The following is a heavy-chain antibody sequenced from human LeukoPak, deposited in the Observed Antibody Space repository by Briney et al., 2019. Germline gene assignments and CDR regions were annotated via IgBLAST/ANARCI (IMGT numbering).Heavy chain of an antibody. Sequence: SETLSLTCTVSGGSITGNYWSWSRQPPGKGLEWIGYIYNSETTNYNPSLKSRVTISIDTSKNQFSLKLSSVTAADTAVYYCASLSGYSGYETFDYWGQGTLVTVSS. D-gene: IGHD5-12*01. J-gene: IGHJ4*02. CDR1: GGSITGNY. CDR3: ASLSGYSGYETFDY. CDR2: IYNSETT. V-gene: IGHV4-59*08.